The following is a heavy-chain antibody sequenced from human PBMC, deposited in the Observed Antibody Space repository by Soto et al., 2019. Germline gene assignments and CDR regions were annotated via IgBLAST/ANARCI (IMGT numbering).Heavy chain of an antibody. J-gene: IGHJ4*02. V-gene: IGHV4-59*12. CDR2: IYYSGST. D-gene: IGHD6-13*01. Sequence: SETLSLTCTVSGGSSSSSFWSWIWQPPGKGLEWIGYIYYSGSTYYNPSLKSRFSISVDRSKNQFSLKLSSVTAADTAVYYCARGQGAAAGHSNFAYRGQGALVTVSS. CDR3: ARGQGAAAGHSNFAY. CDR1: GGSSSSSF.